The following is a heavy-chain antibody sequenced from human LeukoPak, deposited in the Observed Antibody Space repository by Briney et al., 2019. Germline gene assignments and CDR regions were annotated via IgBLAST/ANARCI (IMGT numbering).Heavy chain of an antibody. CDR1: GFTFSSYA. CDR3: AKDSRGSYVRVFDY. V-gene: IGHV3-23*01. CDR2: ISGSGEST. J-gene: IGHJ4*02. D-gene: IGHD3-10*02. Sequence: GGSLRLSCAASGFTFSSYAMTWVRQAPGKGLEWVSAISGSGESTYYADSVKGRFTISRDNYKNMLYLQTNSLRAEDTAVYYCAKDSRGSYVRVFDYWGQGTLVTVSS.